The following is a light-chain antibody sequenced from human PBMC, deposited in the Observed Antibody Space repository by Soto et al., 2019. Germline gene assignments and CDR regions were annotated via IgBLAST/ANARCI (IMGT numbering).Light chain of an antibody. CDR3: TSYTTSGTWV. Sequence: QSVLTQPASVSGSPGQSITISCTGTSSDVGAYNYVSWYLQHPGKAPKLMIYEVNDRPSGVSDRFSGSKSGNTASLTISGLQAEDEADYYCTSYTTSGTWVFGGGTKLTVL. J-gene: IGLJ2*01. V-gene: IGLV2-14*01. CDR2: EVN. CDR1: SSDVGAYNY.